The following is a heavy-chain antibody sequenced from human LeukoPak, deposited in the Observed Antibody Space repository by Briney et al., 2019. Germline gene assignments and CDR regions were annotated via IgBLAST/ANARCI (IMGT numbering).Heavy chain of an antibody. V-gene: IGHV1-2*02. J-gene: IGHJ5*02. CDR2: INPNSGGT. Sequence: GASVKVSCKASGYTFTGYHMHWVRQAPGQGLEWMGWINPNSGGTNYAQKFQGRVTMTRDTSISTAYMELSRLRSDDTAVYYCAREYYDILTGYSAHIVWFDPWGQGTLVTVSS. CDR3: AREYYDILTGYSAHIVWFDP. D-gene: IGHD3-9*01. CDR1: GYTFTGYH.